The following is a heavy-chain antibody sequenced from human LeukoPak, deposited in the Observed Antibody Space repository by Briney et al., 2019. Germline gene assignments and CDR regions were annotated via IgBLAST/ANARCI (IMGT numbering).Heavy chain of an antibody. Sequence: GESLKISCRGSGYSFSNYWIAWVRQMPGKGLEWMGVIYPSDSDTKYSPSFQGQVTISVDKSISTAYLQWSSLKASDTAMYYCARQHDYGDYDYWGQGTLVTVSS. V-gene: IGHV5-51*01. CDR1: GYSFSNYW. CDR2: IYPSDSDT. D-gene: IGHD4-17*01. CDR3: ARQHDYGDYDY. J-gene: IGHJ4*02.